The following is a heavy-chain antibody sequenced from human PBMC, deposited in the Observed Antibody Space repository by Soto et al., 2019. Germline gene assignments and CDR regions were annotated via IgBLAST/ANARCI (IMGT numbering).Heavy chain of an antibody. J-gene: IGHJ4*02. Sequence: QVQLQESGPGLVRPAETLSLICSVSTDSMRTYSWTWIRQSPGQGLEWIGYVYHTGRTEYNPSLESRVTISIDMSKKHFSLHLTSVTAADTAVYFCARDDTTGLLEFWGQGTLVTVSS. CDR1: TDSMRTYS. V-gene: IGHV4-59*01. CDR3: ARDDTTGLLEF. CDR2: VYHTGRT.